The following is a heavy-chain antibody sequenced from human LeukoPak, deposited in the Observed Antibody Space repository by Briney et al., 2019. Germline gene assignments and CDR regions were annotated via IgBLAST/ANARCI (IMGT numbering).Heavy chain of an antibody. CDR1: GGSISSYY. D-gene: IGHD3-9*01. CDR3: ARRSVTSKERYFDKRVFDY. J-gene: IGHJ4*02. V-gene: IGHV4-4*07. CDR2: IYGSVNT. Sequence: SETLSLTCTVSGGSISSYYLSWIRQPAGKGLEWIGRIYGSVNTYNPSLKSLITLSLDTSKNQISLKMTSVTAADTAVYYCARRSVTSKERYFDKRVFDYWGQGTLVTVSS.